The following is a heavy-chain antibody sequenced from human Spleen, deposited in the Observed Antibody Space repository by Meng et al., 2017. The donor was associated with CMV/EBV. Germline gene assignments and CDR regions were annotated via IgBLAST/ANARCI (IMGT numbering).Heavy chain of an antibody. V-gene: IGHV3-72*01. J-gene: IGHJ4*02. Sequence: FSFNDYYIDSVRQAPGKGLEWVGRSGNKGNSYTTEYAASVKGRFTISRDNSKNTLDLQMNSLRPEDTAVYYCARDRYSTSQDNYFDYWGQGALVTVS. D-gene: IGHD2-8*01. CDR3: ARDRYSTSQDNYFDY. CDR2: SGNKGNSYTT. CDR1: FSFNDYY.